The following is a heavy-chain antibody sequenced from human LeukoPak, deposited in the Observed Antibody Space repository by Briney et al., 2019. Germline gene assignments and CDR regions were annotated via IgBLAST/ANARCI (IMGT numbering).Heavy chain of an antibody. Sequence: SETLSLTCAVYGGSFSGYYWSLIRQPPGKGLEWIGEINHSGSTNYNPSLKSRVTISVDTSKNQFSLKLSSVTAADTAVYYCARGSRGWKTDWFDPWGQGTLVTVSS. V-gene: IGHV4-34*01. CDR3: ARGSRGWKTDWFDP. J-gene: IGHJ5*02. D-gene: IGHD6-19*01. CDR2: INHSGST. CDR1: GGSFSGYY.